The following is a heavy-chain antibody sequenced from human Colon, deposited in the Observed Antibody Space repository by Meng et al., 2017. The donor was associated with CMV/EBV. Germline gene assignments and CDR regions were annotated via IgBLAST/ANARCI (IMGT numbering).Heavy chain of an antibody. Sequence: QVQLQQWGAGLLKPSETLSLTVAVYGGAFIGYYWSWIRQPPGKGLEWIGEINHSGSTNYNPSLKSRDTISVDTSKNQFSLKLSSVTAADTAVYYCASILFAAAAGGWGGYWGQGTLVTVSS. V-gene: IGHV4-34*01. J-gene: IGHJ4*02. D-gene: IGHD6-13*01. CDR2: INHSGST. CDR1: GGAFIGYY. CDR3: ASILFAAAAGGWGGY.